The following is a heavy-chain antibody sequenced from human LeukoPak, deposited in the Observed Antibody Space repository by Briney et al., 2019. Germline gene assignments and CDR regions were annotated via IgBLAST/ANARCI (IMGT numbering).Heavy chain of an antibody. J-gene: IGHJ4*02. Sequence: GGSLRLSCAASGFTFSSYAMHWVRQAPGKGLEWGAVISYDGSNKYYADSVKGRFTISRDNSKNTLYLQMNSLRAEDTAVYYCAREYCSSTSCYGYFDYWGQGTLVTVSS. CDR1: GFTFSSYA. CDR2: ISYDGSNK. D-gene: IGHD2-2*01. CDR3: AREYCSSTSCYGYFDY. V-gene: IGHV3-30*04.